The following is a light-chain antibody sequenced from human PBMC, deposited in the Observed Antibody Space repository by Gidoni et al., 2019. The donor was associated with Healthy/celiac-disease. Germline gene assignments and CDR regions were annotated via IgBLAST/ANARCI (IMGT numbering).Light chain of an antibody. CDR2: GAS. J-gene: IGKJ2*01. V-gene: IGKV3-20*01. Sequence: EIVLTQSPGTLSLSPGERATLSSRASQSVSSSYLACYQQKPGQAPRLLIYGASSRATGIPDRFSGSGSGTDFTLTISRLEPEDFAVYYCQQYGSSPYTFGQGTKLEIK. CDR3: QQYGSSPYT. CDR1: QSVSSSY.